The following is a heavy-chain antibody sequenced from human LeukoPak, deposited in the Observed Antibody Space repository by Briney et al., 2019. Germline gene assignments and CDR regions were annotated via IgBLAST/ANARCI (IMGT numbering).Heavy chain of an antibody. Sequence: PGGSLRLSCAASGSTFSSYWMSWVRQAPGKGLEWVANIKQDGSEKYYVDSVKGRFTISRDNAKNSLYLQMNSLRAEDTAVYYCARRGSFDYWGQGTLVTVSS. CDR3: ARRGSFDY. J-gene: IGHJ4*02. V-gene: IGHV3-7*01. D-gene: IGHD3-16*01. CDR1: GSTFSSYW. CDR2: IKQDGSEK.